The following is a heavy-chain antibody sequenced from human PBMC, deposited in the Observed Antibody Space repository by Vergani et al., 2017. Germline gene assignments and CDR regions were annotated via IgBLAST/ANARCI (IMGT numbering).Heavy chain of an antibody. J-gene: IGHJ6*03. CDR1: GGSFSGYY. CDR3: ARDGIQLWSQYYYYYYMDV. V-gene: IGHV4-34*01. Sequence: QVQLQQWGAGLLKPSETLSLTCAVYGGSFSGYYWSWIRQPPGKGLEWIGEINHSGSTNYNPSLKSRVTISVDTSKNQFSLKLSSVTAADTAVYYCARDGIQLWSQYYYYYYMDVWGKGTTVTVSS. D-gene: IGHD5-18*01. CDR2: INHSGST.